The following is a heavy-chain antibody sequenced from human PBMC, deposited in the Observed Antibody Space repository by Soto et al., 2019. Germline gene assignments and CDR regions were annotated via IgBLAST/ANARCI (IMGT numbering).Heavy chain of an antibody. CDR1: GVSLRTSGVG. D-gene: IGHD2-21*02. CDR2: IYWDDEK. Sequence: QITLKESGPTLVKPTQTLTLTCSFSGVSLRTSGVGVAWIRQPPGKAPEWLALIYWDDEKHYSPSLKSRLTIPXXTXKXXVVLTMINMDPVDTGTYYCALRYCGGDCYGLWFDPWGQGTLVTVSS. J-gene: IGHJ5*02. CDR3: ALRYCGGDCYGLWFDP. V-gene: IGHV2-5*02.